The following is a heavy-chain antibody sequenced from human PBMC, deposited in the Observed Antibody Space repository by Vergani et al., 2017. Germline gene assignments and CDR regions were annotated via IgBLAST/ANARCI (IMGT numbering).Heavy chain of an antibody. CDR2: INHSGGT. CDR3: ARGRSYYYYCMDV. CDR1: GGSFSGYY. J-gene: IGHJ6*02. Sequence: VQLQQWGAGLFTPSETLSLTCAVHGGSFSGYYWSWIRQPPGKGLEWIGEINHSGGTNYNPSLQSRVTISLDTSKNQFSLKLSSVTAADTAVYYCARGRSYYYYCMDVWGQGTTVTVSS. V-gene: IGHV4-34*01.